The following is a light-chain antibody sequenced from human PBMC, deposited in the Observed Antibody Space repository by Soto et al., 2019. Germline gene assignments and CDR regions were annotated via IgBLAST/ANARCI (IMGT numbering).Light chain of an antibody. Sequence: DIQMTQSPSSLSASVGDRVIITCRASQSINSYLNWYQKKPGKAPKLLIYAASTLPSGVPSRFSGSGSGTDFTLIISSLQPEDFATYYCQQSYNTWVTFGQGTKVEIK. V-gene: IGKV1-39*01. J-gene: IGKJ1*01. CDR1: QSINSY. CDR2: AAS. CDR3: QQSYNTWVT.